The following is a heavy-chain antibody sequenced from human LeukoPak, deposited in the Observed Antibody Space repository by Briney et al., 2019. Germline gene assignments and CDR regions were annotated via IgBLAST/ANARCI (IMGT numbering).Heavy chain of an antibody. CDR2: IIPIFGTA. Sequence: GASVKVSCKASGYTFTSYYMHWVRQAPGQGLEWMGGIIPIFGTANYAQKFQGRVTITADESTSTAYMELSSLRSEDTAVYYCAFLRYDSSGPPPWGQGTLVTVSS. V-gene: IGHV1-69*13. CDR1: GYTFTSYY. CDR3: AFLRYDSSGPPP. J-gene: IGHJ5*02. D-gene: IGHD3-22*01.